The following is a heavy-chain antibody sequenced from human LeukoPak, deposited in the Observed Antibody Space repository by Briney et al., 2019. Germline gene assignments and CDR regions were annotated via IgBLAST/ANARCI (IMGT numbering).Heavy chain of an antibody. CDR2: INPIFGTA. J-gene: IGHJ4*02. Sequence: GASVKVSCKASGGTFSSYAISWVRQAPGQGLEWMGGINPIFGTANYAQKFQGRVTITADESTSTAYMELSSLRSEDTAVYYCARSDIVVVVAATGLGTNFDYWGQGTLVTVSS. V-gene: IGHV1-69*13. D-gene: IGHD2-15*01. CDR1: GGTFSSYA. CDR3: ARSDIVVVVAATGLGTNFDY.